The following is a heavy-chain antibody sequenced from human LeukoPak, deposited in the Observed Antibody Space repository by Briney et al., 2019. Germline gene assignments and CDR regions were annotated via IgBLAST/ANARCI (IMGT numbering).Heavy chain of an antibody. CDR3: ATAAGPEYYYYGMDV. D-gene: IGHD6-13*01. J-gene: IGHJ6*02. CDR2: ISGSGGST. V-gene: IGHV3-23*01. Sequence: GGSLRLSCAASGFTFSSYAVSWVRQAPGKGLEWVSAISGSGGSTYYADSVKGRFTISRDNSKNTLYLQMNSLRAEDTAVYYCATAAGPEYYYYGMDVWGQGTTVTVSS. CDR1: GFTFSSYA.